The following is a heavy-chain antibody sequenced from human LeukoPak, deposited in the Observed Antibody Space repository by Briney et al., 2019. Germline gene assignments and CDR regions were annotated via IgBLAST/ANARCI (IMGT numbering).Heavy chain of an antibody. J-gene: IGHJ6*02. D-gene: IGHD6-19*01. V-gene: IGHV3-66*01. CDR1: GFTVSSNY. CDR2: IYSGGST. Sequence: PGGSLRLSCAASGFTVSSNYMSWVRQTPGKGLEWVAVIYSGGSTYYADSVKGRFTISRDNSKNTLYLQMNSLRAEDTAVYYCARDNFRSSGSPPSYYYYGMDVWGQGTTVTVSS. CDR3: ARDNFRSSGSPPSYYYYGMDV.